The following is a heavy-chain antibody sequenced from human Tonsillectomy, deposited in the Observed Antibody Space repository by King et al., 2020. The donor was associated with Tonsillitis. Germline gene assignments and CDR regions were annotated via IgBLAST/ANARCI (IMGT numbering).Heavy chain of an antibody. CDR3: ARGVVPSANNNYYFYMDV. J-gene: IGHJ6*03. V-gene: IGHV3-13*01. D-gene: IGHD2-2*01. CDR1: GFTFSNYD. CDR2: LRTAGDT. Sequence: VQLVESGGGLVQPGGSLRLSCAASGFTFSNYDMHWVRQATGKGLDWVSVLRTAGDTYYPVSVKGRFTISRENAKNSFYLQMSSRRAGDTAVYYCARGVVPSANNNYYFYMDVWGKGTTVTVSS.